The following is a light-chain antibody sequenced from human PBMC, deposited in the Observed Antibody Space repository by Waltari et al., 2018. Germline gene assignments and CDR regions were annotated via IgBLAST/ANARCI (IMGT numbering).Light chain of an antibody. J-gene: IGKJ4*01. V-gene: IGKV1-9*01. CDR3: QQLNSYLT. Sequence: DIQFTQSPSFLSASVGDRVTITCRASQGISSYLAWYQQKPGQAPKLLIYAASTLQSGVPSRFSGSGSGTEFTLTISSLQPEDFATYYCQQLNSYLTFGGGTKVEIK. CDR2: AAS. CDR1: QGISSY.